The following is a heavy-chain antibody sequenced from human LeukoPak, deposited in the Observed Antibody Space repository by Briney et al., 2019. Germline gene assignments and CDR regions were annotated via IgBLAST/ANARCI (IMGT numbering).Heavy chain of an antibody. CDR3: ARDGGSYNFDI. Sequence: GGSLRLSCAASGFTLSAYTMNWVRQAPGKGLEWVSYISTNSRTISYADSVKGRFTISRDNAKNSLFLQMNSLRAEDTAVYYCARDGGSYNFDIWGQGTMVTVSS. J-gene: IGHJ3*02. CDR2: ISTNSRTI. CDR1: GFTLSAYT. D-gene: IGHD1-1*01. V-gene: IGHV3-48*01.